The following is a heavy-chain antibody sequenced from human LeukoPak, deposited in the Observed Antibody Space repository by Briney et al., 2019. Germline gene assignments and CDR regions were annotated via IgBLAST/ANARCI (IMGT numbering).Heavy chain of an antibody. V-gene: IGHV3-21*01. CDR3: ARDLTLSSRGNWFDP. CDR1: GFTFSDYS. J-gene: IGHJ5*02. D-gene: IGHD2-15*01. CDR2: ISRNGNYI. Sequence: GGSLRLSCAASGFTFSDYSMNWVRQAPGKGLEWVSSISRNGNYIYYGDSVKGRFTISRDNAQNLLFLQMNNLRVEDTAVYYCARDLTLSSRGNWFDPWGQGTLVTVSS.